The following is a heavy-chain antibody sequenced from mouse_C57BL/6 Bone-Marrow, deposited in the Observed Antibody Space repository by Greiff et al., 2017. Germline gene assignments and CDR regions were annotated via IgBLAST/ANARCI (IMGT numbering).Heavy chain of an antibody. CDR1: GYTFTDYN. CDR3: ASSIYCYGRGDYFDC. Sequence: EVQLQQSGPELVKPGASVKIPCKASGYTFTDYNMDWVKQSHGKSLEWIGDINPNNGGTIYNQKFKGKATLTVDKSSSTAYMELHSLTSEDTAVYSYASSIYCYGRGDYFDCWGQGTTLTVSS. CDR2: INPNNGGT. V-gene: IGHV1-18*01. J-gene: IGHJ2*01. D-gene: IGHD1-1*01.